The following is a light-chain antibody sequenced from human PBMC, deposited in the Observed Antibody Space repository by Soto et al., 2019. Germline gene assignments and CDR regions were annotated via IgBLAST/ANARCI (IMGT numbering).Light chain of an antibody. CDR2: GAS. CDR1: QNVGSN. CDR3: QHYNNWPPYT. J-gene: IGKJ2*01. V-gene: IGKV3-15*01. Sequence: EIVMTQSPATLSVSPGERATLSCRASQNVGSNLAWYQQRPGQAPRLLIYGASTRATGIPARFTGSGSGTDLTLTISSLQSEDFAVYYCQHYNNWPPYTFGQGTKLEIK.